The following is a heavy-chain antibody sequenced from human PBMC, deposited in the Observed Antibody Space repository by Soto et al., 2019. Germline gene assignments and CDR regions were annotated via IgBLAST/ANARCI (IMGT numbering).Heavy chain of an antibody. V-gene: IGHV4-34*01. Sequence: TSETLSLTCAVYGGSFSGYYWSWIRQPPGKGLEWIGEINHSGSTNYNPSLKSRVTISVDTSKNQFSLKLSSVTAADTAVYYCAVKGKRLRNWNYRSGWFDPWGQGTLVTVSS. CDR1: GGSFSGYY. CDR3: AVKGKRLRNWNYRSGWFDP. D-gene: IGHD1-7*01. J-gene: IGHJ5*02. CDR2: INHSGST.